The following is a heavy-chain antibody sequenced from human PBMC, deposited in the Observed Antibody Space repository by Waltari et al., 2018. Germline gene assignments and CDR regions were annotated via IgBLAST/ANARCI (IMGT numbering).Heavy chain of an antibody. CDR2: IRSKAYGGTT. CDR1: GFTFGDYG. CDR3: TRATYDFWSGYLGY. Sequence: EVQLVESGGGSVQPGRSLRLSCTASGFTFGDYGVSWVRQAPGKGREWVGFIRSKAYGGTTEYAASVKGRFTLSRDDSKSIAYLQMNSLKTEDTAVYYCTRATYDFWSGYLGYWGQGTLVTVSS. J-gene: IGHJ4*02. V-gene: IGHV3-49*04. D-gene: IGHD3-3*01.